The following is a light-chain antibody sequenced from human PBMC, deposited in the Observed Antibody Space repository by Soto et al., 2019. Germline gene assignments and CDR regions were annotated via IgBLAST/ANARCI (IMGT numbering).Light chain of an antibody. CDR1: QSVSSN. V-gene: IGKV3-15*01. CDR3: QQYNKWPPVT. CDR2: GAS. J-gene: IGKJ5*01. Sequence: EIVMTQSPATLSVSPGERATLSCRASQSVSSNLAWYHQKPGQAPRLLIYGASTRATGIPARFSGSGSGTECTLKISSLKSEDFAVYYCQQYNKWPPVTFGQGTRLEIK.